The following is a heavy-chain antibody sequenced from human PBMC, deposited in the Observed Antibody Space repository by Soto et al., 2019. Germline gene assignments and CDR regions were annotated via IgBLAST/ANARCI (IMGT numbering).Heavy chain of an antibody. Sequence: SETLSLSCTVSGGSISSSSYYWGWIRQPPGRGLEWIGSIYYSGSTYYNPSLKSRVTISVDTSKNQFSLKLSSVTAADTAVYYCARHLRALDYGDYEGAFDIWGQGTMVTVSS. J-gene: IGHJ3*02. CDR3: ARHLRALDYGDYEGAFDI. V-gene: IGHV4-39*01. D-gene: IGHD4-17*01. CDR1: GGSISSSSYY. CDR2: IYYSGST.